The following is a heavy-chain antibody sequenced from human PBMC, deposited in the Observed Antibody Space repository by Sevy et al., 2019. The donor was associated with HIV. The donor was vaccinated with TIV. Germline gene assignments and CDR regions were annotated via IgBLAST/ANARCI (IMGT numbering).Heavy chain of an antibody. D-gene: IGHD6-13*01. CDR1: GYSFTSYW. J-gene: IGHJ3*02. Sequence: GESLKISCKGSGYSFTSYWIGWVRQMPGKGLEWMGIIYPGDSDTRYSPSFQGQVTISADKSISTAYLQWSSLKASDTAMYYCATRRSLGSSWYGGGAFDIWGQGTMVTVSS. CDR3: ATRRSLGSSWYGGGAFDI. CDR2: IYPGDSDT. V-gene: IGHV5-51*01.